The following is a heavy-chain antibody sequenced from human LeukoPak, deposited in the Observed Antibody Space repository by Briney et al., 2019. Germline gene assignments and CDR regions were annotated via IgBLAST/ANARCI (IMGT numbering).Heavy chain of an antibody. CDR2: IHPNSGGT. Sequence: ASVKVSCKASGYTFTAYYVHWVRQGPGQGLEWMGWIHPNSGGTKYAQNFQGRVTMTRDTSISTAYMELSSLRSDDTAVYYCARGDIYWDYWGQGTQVTVSS. D-gene: IGHD2-15*01. CDR3: ARGDIYWDY. CDR1: GYTFTAYY. J-gene: IGHJ4*02. V-gene: IGHV1-2*02.